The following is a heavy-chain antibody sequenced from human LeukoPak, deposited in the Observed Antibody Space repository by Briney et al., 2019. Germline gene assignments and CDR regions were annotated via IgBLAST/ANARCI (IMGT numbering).Heavy chain of an antibody. CDR1: GGSISSYY. D-gene: IGHD6-13*01. CDR2: IYYTGST. Sequence: SETLSLTCTVSGGSISSYYWSWIRQPPGKGLERIGYIYYTGSTKYNASLKSRVTISVDTSKNQFSLKLSSVTAADTAVYYCARLRPSIGAAGTFDYWGQGTLVTVSS. V-gene: IGHV4-59*08. J-gene: IGHJ4*02. CDR3: ARLRPSIGAAGTFDY.